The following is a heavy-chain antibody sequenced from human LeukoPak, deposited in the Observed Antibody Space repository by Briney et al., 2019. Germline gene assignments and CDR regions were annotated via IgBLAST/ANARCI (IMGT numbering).Heavy chain of an antibody. Sequence: AGGSLRLSCVASGFTFSSYWMHWVRQAPGKGLVWVSAISGSGGSTYYADSVKGRFTISRDNSKNTLYLQMNGLRAEDTAVYYCAKGQQLVLYWGQGTLVTVSS. CDR2: ISGSGGST. CDR3: AKGQQLVLY. V-gene: IGHV3-23*01. D-gene: IGHD6-6*01. J-gene: IGHJ4*02. CDR1: GFTFSSYW.